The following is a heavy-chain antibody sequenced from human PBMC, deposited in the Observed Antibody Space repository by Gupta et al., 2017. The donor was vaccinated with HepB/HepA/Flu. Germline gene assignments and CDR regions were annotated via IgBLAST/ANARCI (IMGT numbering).Heavy chain of an antibody. Sequence: QLQLQESGPGLAKPSETLSLTCTVSGASISSSGYYWCWVRQPPGKGLEWIGSINYSGQTFYNPSLRSRVTMSVDTSKNDFSLRLSSVTAADTTVYYCARRRIGDLGNYFDYWGQGTLVTVSS. J-gene: IGHJ4*02. V-gene: IGHV4-39*02. CDR2: INYSGQT. CDR1: GASISSSGYY. CDR3: ARRRIGDLGNYFDY. D-gene: IGHD3-16*01.